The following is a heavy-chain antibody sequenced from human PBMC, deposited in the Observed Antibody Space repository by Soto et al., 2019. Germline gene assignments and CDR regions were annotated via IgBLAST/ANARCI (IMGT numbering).Heavy chain of an antibody. CDR1: GFTFDDYA. V-gene: IGHV3-9*01. CDR3: AKDGVLLETLYGDYDLPAFYFDY. Sequence: GGSLRLSCAASGFTFDDYAMHWVRQAPGKGLEWVSGISWNSGSIGYADSVKGRFTISRDNAKNSLYLQMNSLRAEDTALYYCAKDGVLLETLYGDYDLPAFYFDYWGQGTLVTVSS. D-gene: IGHD4-17*01. J-gene: IGHJ4*02. CDR2: ISWNSGSI.